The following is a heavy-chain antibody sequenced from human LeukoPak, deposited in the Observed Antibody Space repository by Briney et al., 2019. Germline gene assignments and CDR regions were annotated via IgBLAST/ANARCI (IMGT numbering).Heavy chain of an antibody. CDR1: GFTFRRYD. V-gene: IGHV3-64*01. D-gene: IGHD5-12*01. CDR2: NSANGRST. J-gene: IGHJ4*02. Sequence: GRSLRLSCAASGFTFRRYDLHWVRHAPGKGLEYGSSNSANGRSTYYANSVKGRFTISRDNSKDTLFLQLGSLRAEDMAVYYCAVAYGGYDWEGGFDYWGQGTLVTVSS. CDR3: AVAYGGYDWEGGFDY.